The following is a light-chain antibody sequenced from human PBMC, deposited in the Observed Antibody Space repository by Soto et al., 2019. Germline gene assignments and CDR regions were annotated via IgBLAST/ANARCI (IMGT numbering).Light chain of an antibody. Sequence: DIQMTQSPSPLSASIGDRVTITCRASQSIDNWLAWYQQKPGKAPQLLIYDASRVKTGVPSRFSASGSGTEFTPPTTTLQADDSATTFCQHHNGYPHTFGPGTTVVNK. V-gene: IGKV1-5*01. CDR2: DAS. CDR3: QHHNGYPHT. J-gene: IGKJ2*01. CDR1: QSIDNW.